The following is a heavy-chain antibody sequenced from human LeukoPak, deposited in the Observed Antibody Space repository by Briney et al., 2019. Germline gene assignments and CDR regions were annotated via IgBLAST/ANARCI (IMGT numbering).Heavy chain of an antibody. V-gene: IGHV1-18*01. Sequence: AASVKVSCKASGYTFTSYGISWVRQAPGQGLEWMGWISAYNGNTNYAQKLQGRVTMTTDTSTSTAYMELRSLRSDDTAVYYCARASGSLPFWSYYYYMDVWGKGTTVTVSS. D-gene: IGHD3-22*01. CDR3: ARASGSLPFWSYYYYMDV. CDR1: GYTFTSYG. CDR2: ISAYNGNT. J-gene: IGHJ6*03.